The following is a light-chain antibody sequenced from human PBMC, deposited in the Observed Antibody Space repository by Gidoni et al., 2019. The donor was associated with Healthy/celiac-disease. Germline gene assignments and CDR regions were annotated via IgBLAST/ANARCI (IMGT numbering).Light chain of an antibody. CDR2: RES. J-gene: IGLJ2*01. CDR1: NIGSKN. CDR3: QVWDSSTKV. Sequence: SYELTQPLSVSVALGKTARSTCGGNNIGSKNVHWYQQKPGQAPVLVIYRESNRPSGIPERFSGSNSGNTATLTISRAQAGDEADYYCQVWDSSTKVFGGGTKLTVL. V-gene: IGLV3-9*01.